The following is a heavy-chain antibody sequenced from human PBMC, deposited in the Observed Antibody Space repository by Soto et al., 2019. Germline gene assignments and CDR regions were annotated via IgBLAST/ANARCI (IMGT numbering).Heavy chain of an antibody. J-gene: IGHJ6*02. CDR3: ARLGYCSSSSCRYYYYYGMDV. CDR2: IWRDGSNK. CDR1: GFTFSSYG. Sequence: QVQLVESGGGVVQPGRSLRLSCAASGFTFSSYGMHWVRQAPGKGLEWVAVIWRDGSNKGYADSVKGRFTISRDNSKNTLFLQMNSLRAEDTAVYYCARLGYCSSSSCRYYYYYGMDVWGQGTTVTVSS. V-gene: IGHV3-33*01. D-gene: IGHD2-2*01.